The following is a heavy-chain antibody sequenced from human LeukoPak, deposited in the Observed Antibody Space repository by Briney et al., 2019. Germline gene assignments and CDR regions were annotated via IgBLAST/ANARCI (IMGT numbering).Heavy chain of an antibody. V-gene: IGHV3-74*01. CDR1: GFAFSSNW. CDR2: INSGGSGT. D-gene: IGHD7-27*01. Sequence: GGSLRLSCAASGFAFSSNWMHWVRQTPGKGLVWVSRINSGGSGTSYADSVEGRFTISRDNVKNTLYLQMNSLKGEDTAVYYCATSLGPLTEYWGQGTLVSVSS. J-gene: IGHJ4*02. CDR3: ATSLGPLTEY.